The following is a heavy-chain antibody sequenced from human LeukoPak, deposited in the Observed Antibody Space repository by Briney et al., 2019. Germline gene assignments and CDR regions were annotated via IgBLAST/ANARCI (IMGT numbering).Heavy chain of an antibody. Sequence: GGSLRLSCAASGFTFSSYEMNWVRQAPGKGLEWVSYISSSGSTIYYADSVKGRFTISGDHAKNSLYLQMNSLRAEDTAVYYCARDGYYYYMDVWGKGTTVTVSS. J-gene: IGHJ6*03. V-gene: IGHV3-48*03. CDR2: ISSSGSTI. CDR1: GFTFSSYE. CDR3: ARDGYYYYMDV.